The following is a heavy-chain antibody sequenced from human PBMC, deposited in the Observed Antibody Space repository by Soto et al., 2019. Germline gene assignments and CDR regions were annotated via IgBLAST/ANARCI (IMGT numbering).Heavy chain of an antibody. J-gene: IGHJ6*02. CDR1: GFTFSIYP. D-gene: IGHD2-15*01. Sequence: PGGSLRLSCAASGFTFSIYPMSWVRQAPGKGLEWVSSLSGGGGSTFYAESVAGRFTISRDNSKNTMYLQMNSLRAEDTAVYFCAKRWTSRDYYYCGMDVWGQGTTVTVS. CDR2: LSGGGGST. V-gene: IGHV3-23*01. CDR3: AKRWTSRDYYYCGMDV.